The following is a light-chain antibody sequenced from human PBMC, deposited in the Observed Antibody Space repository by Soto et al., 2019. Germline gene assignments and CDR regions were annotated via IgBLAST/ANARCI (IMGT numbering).Light chain of an antibody. J-gene: IGKJ1*01. CDR3: QQYSNWPRT. CDR1: QSVSSN. V-gene: IGKV3-15*01. Sequence: EIEMTQSPATLSVSPGDSATLSCRASQSVSSNLAWYQQKPGQPPRLLMYGASTRATGFPARFSGSGSGTEFTLTISSLQSEDFAVYYCQQYSNWPRTFGQGTKVEIK. CDR2: GAS.